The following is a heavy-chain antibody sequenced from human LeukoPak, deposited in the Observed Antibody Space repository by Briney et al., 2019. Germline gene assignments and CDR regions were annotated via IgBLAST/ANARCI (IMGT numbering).Heavy chain of an antibody. CDR1: GFSFSSYW. J-gene: IGHJ6*03. V-gene: IGHV3-30*18. Sequence: GGSLRLSCEGSGFSFSSYWMTWVRQAPGKGLEWVAVISYEGTNKYYADSVKGRFTISRDNSKNTLYLQMNSLRVEDTAVYYCSKGPRSSPLFYYMDVWGNGTTVIVSS. D-gene: IGHD6-6*01. CDR2: ISYEGTNK. CDR3: SKGPRSSPLFYYMDV.